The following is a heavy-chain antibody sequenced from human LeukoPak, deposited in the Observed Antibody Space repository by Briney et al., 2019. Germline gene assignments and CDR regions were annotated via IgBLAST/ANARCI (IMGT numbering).Heavy chain of an antibody. CDR2: IKQDGSEK. Sequence: GGSLRLSCAASGFTFSSYWMSWVRQAPGKGLEWVANIKQDGSEKYYVDSVKGRFTISRDNAKNSLYLQMNSLRAEDTAVYYCASQGDGVHRGEWANIVVVPAATPFDYWGQGTLVTVSS. CDR3: ASQGDGVHRGEWANIVVVPAATPFDY. CDR1: GFTFSSYW. J-gene: IGHJ4*02. D-gene: IGHD2-2*02. V-gene: IGHV3-7*01.